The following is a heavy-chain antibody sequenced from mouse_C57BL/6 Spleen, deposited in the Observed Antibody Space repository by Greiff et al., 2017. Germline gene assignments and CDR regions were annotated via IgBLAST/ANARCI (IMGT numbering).Heavy chain of an antibody. CDR3: ARGAQATWFAY. J-gene: IGHJ3*01. D-gene: IGHD3-2*02. CDR2: IDPSDSET. Sequence: QVQLKQPGAELVRPGSSVKLSCKASGYTFTSYWMHWVKQRPIQGLEWIGNIDPSDSETHYNQKFKDKATLTVDKSSSTAYMQLSSLTSEDSAVYYCARGAQATWFAYWGQGTLVTVSA. V-gene: IGHV1-52*01. CDR1: GYTFTSYW.